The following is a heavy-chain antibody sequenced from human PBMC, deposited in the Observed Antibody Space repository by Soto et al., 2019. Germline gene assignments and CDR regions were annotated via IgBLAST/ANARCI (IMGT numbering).Heavy chain of an antibody. Sequence: GGSVLLSCAVSGFTFDSYAMSCVRLAPGEGLEWVSTIGSVGGDTYYADSVKGRFTISRDDSKNTLLLQMNSLRAEDTAVYYWVKDRMVYNSVWDHFNIWGPGTMVTVAS. V-gene: IGHV3-23*01. J-gene: IGHJ3*02. CDR3: VKDRMVYNSVWDHFNI. CDR1: GFTFDSYA. D-gene: IGHD1-20*01. CDR2: IGSVGGDT.